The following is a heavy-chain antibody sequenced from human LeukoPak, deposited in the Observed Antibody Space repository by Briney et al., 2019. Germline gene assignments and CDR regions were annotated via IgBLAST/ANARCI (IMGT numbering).Heavy chain of an antibody. CDR3: ARERVVAAAVIQNWFDP. J-gene: IGHJ5*02. Sequence: PSQALSLTCTVSGGSISSGGYYWSWIRQHPGKGLEWIGYIYYSGSTYYNPSLKSRVTISVDTSKNQFSLKLSSVTAADTAVYYCARERVVAAAVIQNWFDPWGQGTLVTVSS. V-gene: IGHV4-31*03. CDR2: IYYSGST. CDR1: GGSISSGGYY. D-gene: IGHD6-13*01.